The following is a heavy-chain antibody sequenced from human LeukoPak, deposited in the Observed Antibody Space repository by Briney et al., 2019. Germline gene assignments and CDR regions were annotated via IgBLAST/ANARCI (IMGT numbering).Heavy chain of an antibody. CDR3: AREGPIVGATHLVDY. CDR1: GYTFTDYY. D-gene: IGHD1-26*01. J-gene: IGHJ4*02. V-gene: IGHV1-2*02. Sequence: ASVRVSCKAYGYTFTDYYMHWVRQAPGQGLEWMGWINPNSGGTNYAQKFQGRVTMTRDTSISTAYMELSRLRSDDTAVYYCAREGPIVGATHLVDYWGQGTLVTVSS. CDR2: INPNSGGT.